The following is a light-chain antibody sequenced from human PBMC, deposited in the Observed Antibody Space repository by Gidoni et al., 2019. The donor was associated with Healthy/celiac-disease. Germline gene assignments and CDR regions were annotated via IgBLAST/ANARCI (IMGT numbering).Light chain of an antibody. J-gene: IGKJ2*01. CDR3: QQYENLPT. CDR2: DAS. CDR1: QDISNY. V-gene: IGKV1-33*01. Sequence: DIQMTQSPSSLSASVGDRVTITCQASQDISNYLNWYQQKPGKAPKLLIYDASNLETGVPSRFSGSGSGTEFTCTISSLQPEDIATYYCQQYENLPTFXXXTKLEIK.